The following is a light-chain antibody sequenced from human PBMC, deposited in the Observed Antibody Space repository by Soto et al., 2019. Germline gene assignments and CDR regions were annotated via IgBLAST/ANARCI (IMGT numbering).Light chain of an antibody. J-gene: IGLJ3*02. CDR1: SSNIGTGYS. CDR2: GDS. CDR3: QSYDSSLDTWV. V-gene: IGLV1-40*01. Sequence: QSVLTQPPSVSGAPGQRVTISCTGGSSNIGTGYSVHWYQQLSGRAPQLLVYGDSRPSGVPDRFSGAKSGTSASLAIAGLQAEDEAFYYCQSYDSSLDTWVFGGGTQLTVL.